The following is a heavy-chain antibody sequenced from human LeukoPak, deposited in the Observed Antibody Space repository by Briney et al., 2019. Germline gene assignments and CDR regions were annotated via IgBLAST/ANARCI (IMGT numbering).Heavy chain of an antibody. CDR2: ISSSSSYI. J-gene: IGHJ4*02. V-gene: IGHV3-21*04. D-gene: IGHD3-3*01. Sequence: PGGSLRLSCAASGFTFSSYSMNWVRQAPGKGLEWVSSISSSSSYIYYADSVKGRFTISRDNSKNTLYLQMNSLRAEDTATYYCAKNPYDFWSGYSYYFDYWGQGTLVTVSS. CDR3: AKNPYDFWSGYSYYFDY. CDR1: GFTFSSYS.